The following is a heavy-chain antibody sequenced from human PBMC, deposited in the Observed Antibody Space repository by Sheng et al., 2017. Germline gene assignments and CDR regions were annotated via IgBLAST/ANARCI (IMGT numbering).Heavy chain of an antibody. CDR2: INHSGST. CDR3: ARGGGIVVVVAATTLDY. Sequence: QVQLQQWGAGLLKPSETLSLTCAVYGGSFSGYYWSWIRQPPGKGLEWIGEINHSGSTNYNPSLKSRVTISVDTSKNQFSLKLSSVTAADMAVYYCARGGGIVVVVAATTLDYWGQGTLVTVSS. CDR1: GGSFSGYY. J-gene: IGHJ4*02. D-gene: IGHD2-15*01. V-gene: IGHV4-34*01.